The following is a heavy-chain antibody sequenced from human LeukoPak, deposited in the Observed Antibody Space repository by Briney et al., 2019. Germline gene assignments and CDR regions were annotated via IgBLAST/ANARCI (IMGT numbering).Heavy chain of an antibody. CDR1: GFTFSSYA. J-gene: IGHJ4*02. V-gene: IGHV3-23*01. Sequence: GGSLRLSCAASGFTFSSYAMSWVRQAPGKGLEWVSAISGSGGSTYYADSVKGRFSISRDNTKGSLFLQLDSLRAEDTAVYHCARDLGYCTNGACHTRFDYWGQGTLVTVSS. CDR2: ISGSGGST. D-gene: IGHD2-8*01. CDR3: ARDLGYCTNGACHTRFDY.